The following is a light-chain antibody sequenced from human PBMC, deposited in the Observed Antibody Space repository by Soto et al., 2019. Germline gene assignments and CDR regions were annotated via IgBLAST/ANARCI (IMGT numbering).Light chain of an antibody. CDR2: DAS. CDR1: QSISNK. V-gene: IGKV1-5*01. Sequence: DNQMTQSPSTLSTSVGDRVTITCRASQSISNKLAWYQQKPGKAPKVLIYDASSLESGVPSRFSGSGSGTEFTLTISSLQPADSATYYCQQYDDYPITFGGGTRVEI. CDR3: QQYDDYPIT. J-gene: IGKJ4*01.